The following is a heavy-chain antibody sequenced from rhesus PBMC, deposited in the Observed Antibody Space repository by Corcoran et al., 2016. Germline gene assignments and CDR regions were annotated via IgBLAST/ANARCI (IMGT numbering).Heavy chain of an antibody. V-gene: IGHV1-200*01. CDR3: ARRNTDYFDY. Sequence: QVQLVHSGAEVTQPVASVKLSCTASGYSFTSSSISLVIQAPGQGLEWMGWIKPSNGNTGYAQKFQGRVTMTRDTSTTTSYMELSSLRSEDTAVYYCARRNTDYFDYWGQGVLVTVSS. D-gene: IGHD2-21*01. CDR1: GYSFTSSS. CDR2: IKPSNGNT. J-gene: IGHJ4*01.